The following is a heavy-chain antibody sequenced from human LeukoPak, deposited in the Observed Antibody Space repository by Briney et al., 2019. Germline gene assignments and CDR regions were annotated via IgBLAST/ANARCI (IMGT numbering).Heavy chain of an antibody. CDR3: AREGVAGTRDYYYYYMDV. D-gene: IGHD6-19*01. Sequence: GASVKVSCRASGYTFTNYEINWVRQAPGQGLEWMGWMNPNSGDTGYAQKFQGRVTITRNTSISTAYMELSSLRSEDTAVYYCAREGVAGTRDYYYYYMDVWGKGTTVTVTS. CDR1: GYTFTNYE. V-gene: IGHV1-8*03. CDR2: MNPNSGDT. J-gene: IGHJ6*03.